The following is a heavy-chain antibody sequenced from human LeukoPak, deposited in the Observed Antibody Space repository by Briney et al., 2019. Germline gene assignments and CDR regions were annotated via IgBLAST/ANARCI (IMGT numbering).Heavy chain of an antibody. CDR1: GFTFSTYW. D-gene: IGHD2-21*01. Sequence: GGSLRLSCAASGFTFSTYWMHWVRQAPGKGLVWVSRITPDGSGTIYADSVKGRFTISRDNAKNTLYLQMNSLRAEDTAVYYCARDYSLWWLTNWVQGTLVTVSS. CDR2: ITPDGSGT. CDR3: ARDYSLWWLTN. V-gene: IGHV3-74*01. J-gene: IGHJ4*02.